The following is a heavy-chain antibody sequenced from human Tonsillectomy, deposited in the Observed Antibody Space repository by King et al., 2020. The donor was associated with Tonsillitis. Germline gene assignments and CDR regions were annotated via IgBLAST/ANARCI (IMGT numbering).Heavy chain of an antibody. CDR2: IGTAGDT. CDR3: ARAAGYGSGTRFDY. Sequence: VQLVESGGGLVQPGGSLRLSCAASGFTFSSYDMHWVRQATGKSLEWVSAIGTAGDTYYPGSVKGRFTISRENAKNSLYLQMNSLRAGDTAVYYCARAAGYGSGTRFDYWGQGTLVTVSS. D-gene: IGHD3-10*01. V-gene: IGHV3-13*01. J-gene: IGHJ4*02. CDR1: GFTFSSYD.